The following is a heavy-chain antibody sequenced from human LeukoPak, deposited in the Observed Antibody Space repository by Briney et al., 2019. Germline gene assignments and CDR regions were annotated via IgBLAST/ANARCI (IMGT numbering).Heavy chain of an antibody. D-gene: IGHD4-17*01. CDR1: GFTLSRYW. Sequence: GGSLRLSCAASGFTLSRYWMHWVRQVPGKGLVWVSYISSDGSNTSYADSVKGRFTISRDNAKNTVYLQMSSLRAEDTAVYYCARDLSPFGLTTLRYYFDYWGQGTLVTVSS. CDR3: ARDLSPFGLTTLRYYFDY. V-gene: IGHV3-74*01. CDR2: ISSDGSNT. J-gene: IGHJ4*02.